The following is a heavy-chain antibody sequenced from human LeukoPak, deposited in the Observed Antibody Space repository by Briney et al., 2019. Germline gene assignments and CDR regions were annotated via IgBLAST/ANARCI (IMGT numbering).Heavy chain of an antibody. V-gene: IGHV3-30*18. CDR3: AKDRRRAAAGTDGDYYYGMDV. CDR2: ISYDGSNK. CDR1: GFIFSSYG. D-gene: IGHD6-13*01. J-gene: IGHJ6*04. Sequence: GGSLRLSCAASGFIFSSYGMHWVRQAPGKGLEWVAVISYDGSNKYYADSVKGRFTISRDNSKNTLYLQMNSLRAEDTAVYYCAKDRRRAAAGTDGDYYYGMDVWGKGTTVTVSS.